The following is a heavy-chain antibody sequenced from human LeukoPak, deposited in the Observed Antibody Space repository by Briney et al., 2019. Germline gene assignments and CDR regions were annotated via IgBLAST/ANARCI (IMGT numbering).Heavy chain of an antibody. V-gene: IGHV3-7*01. CDR2: IKQDGSVE. CDR1: GFTITNYW. Sequence: GGSLRLSCAVSGFTITNYWMSWVRQAPGKGLEWVASIKQDGSVEFYVDSVKGRFTISRDSAKNSLYLQMNSLRDEDTAVYYCVRDPLDFWGQGTLVTVSS. J-gene: IGHJ4*02. CDR3: VRDPLDF.